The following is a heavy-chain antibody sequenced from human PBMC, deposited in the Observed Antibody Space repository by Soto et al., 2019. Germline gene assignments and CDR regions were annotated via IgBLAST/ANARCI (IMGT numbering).Heavy chain of an antibody. Sequence: EVQLVESGGGLVQPGRSLRLSCAASGFTFDDYAMHWVRQAPGKGLEWVSGISGSGGSTYYADSVKGRFTISRDNSKNTLYLQMNSLRAEDTAVYYCAKDLGYSGSYGGYFDYWGQGTLVTVSS. CDR3: AKDLGYSGSYGGYFDY. CDR1: GFTFDDYA. J-gene: IGHJ4*02. CDR2: ISGSGGST. V-gene: IGHV3-23*04. D-gene: IGHD1-26*01.